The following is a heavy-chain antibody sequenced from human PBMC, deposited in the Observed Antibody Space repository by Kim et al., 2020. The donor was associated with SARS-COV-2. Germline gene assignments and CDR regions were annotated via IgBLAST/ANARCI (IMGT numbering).Heavy chain of an antibody. J-gene: IGHJ4*02. CDR3: AKDTSVKLTAAGLFDY. D-gene: IGHD6-13*01. CDR1: GFTFDDYA. V-gene: IGHV3-9*01. CDR2: ISWNSGSI. Sequence: GGSLRLSCAASGFTFDDYAMHWVRQAPGKGLEWVSGISWNSGSIGYADSVKGRFTISRDNAKNSLYLQMNSLRAEDTALYYCAKDTSVKLTAAGLFDYWGQGTLVTVSS.